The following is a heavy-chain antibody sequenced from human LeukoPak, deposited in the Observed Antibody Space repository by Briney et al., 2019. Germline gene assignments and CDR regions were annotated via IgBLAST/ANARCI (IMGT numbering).Heavy chain of an antibody. D-gene: IGHD1-26*01. Sequence: PGGSLRLSCAASGFTFSSYAMSWVRQAPGKGLEWVSAISGSGGSTYYADSVKGRFTISRDNSKNTLYLQMNSLRAEDTAVYYCAKLKLRGGKVGATDFDYWGQGTLVTVSS. CDR2: ISGSGGST. J-gene: IGHJ4*02. CDR3: AKLKLRGGKVGATDFDY. CDR1: GFTFSSYA. V-gene: IGHV3-23*01.